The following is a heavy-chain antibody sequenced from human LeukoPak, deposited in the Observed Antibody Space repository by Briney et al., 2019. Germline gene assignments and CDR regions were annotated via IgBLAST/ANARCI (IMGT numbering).Heavy chain of an antibody. J-gene: IGHJ3*02. CDR3: TTGFITVDGAFDI. D-gene: IGHD3-22*01. CDR1: GFTFSNAW. CDR2: IKSKTDGGTT. Sequence: PGGSLRLSCAASGFTFSNAWMSWVRQAPGKGLEWVGPIKSKTDGGTTDYAAPVKGRFTISRDDSKNTLYLQMNSLKTEDTAVYYCTTGFITVDGAFDIWGQGTMVTVSS. V-gene: IGHV3-15*01.